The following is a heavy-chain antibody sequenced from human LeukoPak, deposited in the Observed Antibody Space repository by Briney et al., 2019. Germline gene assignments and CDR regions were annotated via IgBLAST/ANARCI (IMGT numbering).Heavy chain of an antibody. CDR2: IYYSGNT. D-gene: IGHD1-14*01. J-gene: IGHJ2*01. CDR1: GGSISSYY. CDR3: ARRGSGASLEYYFDL. V-gene: IGHV4-59*08. Sequence: MSSETLSLTCTVSGGSISSYYWSWIPQPPGKGLEYIGYIYYSGNTNSNPSLNSRVTISVDTSKNQFSLKLSSVTAADTAVYYCARRGSGASLEYYFDLWGRGTLVTVSS.